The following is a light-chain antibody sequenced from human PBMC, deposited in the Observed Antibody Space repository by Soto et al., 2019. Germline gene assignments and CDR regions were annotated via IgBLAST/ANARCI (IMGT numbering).Light chain of an antibody. Sequence: QSALIQPPSVSGSPGQSVTISCTGTSSDVGSYDYVSWYQQHTGTVPKPMIYNVNTQPSGVPDRFSGSKSGNTASMTISGLPAEDEADYYCCSYTRSATYQVFGGGTQLTVL. CDR3: CSYTRSATYQV. V-gene: IGLV2-11*01. CDR2: NVN. J-gene: IGLJ3*02. CDR1: SSDVGSYDY.